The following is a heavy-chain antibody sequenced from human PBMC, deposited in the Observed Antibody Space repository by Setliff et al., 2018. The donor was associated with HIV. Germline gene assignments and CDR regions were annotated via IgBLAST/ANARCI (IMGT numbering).Heavy chain of an antibody. J-gene: IGHJ6*03. CDR2: IYHSGST. V-gene: IGHV4-59*11. D-gene: IGHD3-10*01. Sequence: PSETLSLTCTASGGSISSHCWSWIRQSPGKALEWIGYIYHSGSTYYNPSLKSRATISVDTSKNRFSLKLSSVTAADTAVYYCARDGPLEGSYRYYYYYMDVWGKGTTVTVSS. CDR1: GGSISSHC. CDR3: ARDGPLEGSYRYYYYYMDV.